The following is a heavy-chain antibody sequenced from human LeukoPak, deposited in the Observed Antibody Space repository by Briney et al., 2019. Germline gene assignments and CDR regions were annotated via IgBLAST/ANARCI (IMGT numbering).Heavy chain of an antibody. CDR3: ARGEDYGDYFDY. Sequence: TGGSLRLSCAASGFTVSSNYMSWVRQAPGKGLEWVSVIYSGGSTYYADSVKGRFTISRDNSKNTLHLQMNSLRAEDTAVYYCARGEDYGDYFDYWGQGTLVTVSS. CDR1: GFTVSSNY. V-gene: IGHV3-53*01. J-gene: IGHJ4*02. CDR2: IYSGGST. D-gene: IGHD4-17*01.